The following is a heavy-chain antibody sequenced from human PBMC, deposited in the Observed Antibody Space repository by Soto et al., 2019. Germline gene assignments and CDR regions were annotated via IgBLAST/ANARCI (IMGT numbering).Heavy chain of an antibody. CDR1: GRSISRYY. V-gene: IGHV4-59*01. CDR2: ISYSGST. D-gene: IGHD6-19*01. J-gene: IGHJ4*02. Sequence: SETLSLTCTVSGRSISRYYWTWIRQPPGKGLEWIGYISYSGSTNYNPSLKSRVTISVDTSKNQFSLRLSSVTAADTAVYYCARAGQEPSSGWSYFDYWGQGTLVTAPQ. CDR3: ARAGQEPSSGWSYFDY.